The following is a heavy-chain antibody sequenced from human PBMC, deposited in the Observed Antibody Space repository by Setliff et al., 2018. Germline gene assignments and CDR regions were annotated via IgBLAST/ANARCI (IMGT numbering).Heavy chain of an antibody. D-gene: IGHD1-26*01. CDR3: CSGSYLFVY. CDR1: GFTFSSYS. CDR2: ISASGDTT. V-gene: IGHV3-23*01. J-gene: IGHJ4*02. Sequence: GGSLRLSCAASGFTFSSYSMNWVRQAPGKWLEWVSSISASGDTTYYADSVKGRFTISRDNSKNTLYLKMNSLRAEDTAVYYCCSGSYLFVYWGQGSLVTVSS.